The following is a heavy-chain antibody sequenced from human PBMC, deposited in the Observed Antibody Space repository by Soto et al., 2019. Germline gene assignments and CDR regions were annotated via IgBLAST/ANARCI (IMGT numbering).Heavy chain of an antibody. CDR2: ITNTGAIT. D-gene: IGHD2-8*01. Sequence: PGGSLRLSCAASGFTFSTYTMSWVRQAPGKGLEWVSSITNTGAITYYADSVKGRFTISRDNSKNTLYLQMNSLRAEDTAVYYCAREDIVLGGMDVWGQGTTVTVSS. V-gene: IGHV3-23*01. CDR1: GFTFSTYT. CDR3: AREDIVLGGMDV. J-gene: IGHJ6*02.